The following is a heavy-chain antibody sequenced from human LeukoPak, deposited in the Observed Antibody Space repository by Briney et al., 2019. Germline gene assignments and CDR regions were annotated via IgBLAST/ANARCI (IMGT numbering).Heavy chain of an antibody. V-gene: IGHV4-39*01. CDR3: ARHGRDGYNYGPVVYY. D-gene: IGHD5-24*01. CDR1: GGPISSSSYY. Sequence: PETLSVTCTVSGGPISSSSYYWGWIRQSPGKGLEWIGSMYYRGSTYYNPSLKSRVTPSVDTPKNQFSLKLSSVTAADTAVYYCARHGRDGYNYGPVVYYWGQGTLAPAPQ. CDR2: MYYRGST. J-gene: IGHJ4*02.